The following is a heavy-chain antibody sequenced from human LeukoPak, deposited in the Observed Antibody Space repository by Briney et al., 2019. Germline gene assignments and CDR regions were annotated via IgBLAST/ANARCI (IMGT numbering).Heavy chain of an antibody. D-gene: IGHD3-3*01. Sequence: GGSLRLSCAASGFTFSSYAMSWVRQAPGKGLEWVSAISGSGGSTYYADSVKGRFTISRDNSKNTLYLQMNSLRAEDTAVYYCAIFWSGYYIGGWYFDYWGQGTLVTVSS. CDR3: AIFWSGYYIGGWYFDY. CDR2: ISGSGGST. J-gene: IGHJ4*02. CDR1: GFTFSSYA. V-gene: IGHV3-23*01.